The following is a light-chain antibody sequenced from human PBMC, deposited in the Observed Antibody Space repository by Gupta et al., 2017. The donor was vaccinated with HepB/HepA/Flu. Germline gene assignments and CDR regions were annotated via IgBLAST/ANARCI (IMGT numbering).Light chain of an antibody. V-gene: IGKV2D-29*01. J-gene: IGKJ2*01. Sequence: DILMTHTSLSASVTPRQPASISCTHSQSLLHSGGQTYLYWYLQKPGQPPQLLIYEVSHRGSGVAHRFSGSGLGTDFTLKIIRAEAADVGVYYCRQSIQLPYTFGQGTKLEIK. CDR1: QSLLHSGGQTY. CDR3: RQSIQLPYT. CDR2: EVS.